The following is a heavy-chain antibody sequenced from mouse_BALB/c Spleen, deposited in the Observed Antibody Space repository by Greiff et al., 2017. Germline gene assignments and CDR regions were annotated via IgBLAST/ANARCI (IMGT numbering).Heavy chain of an antibody. Sequence: VKLQESGPGLVQPSQSLSITCTVSGFSLTSYGVHWVRQSPGKGLEWLGVIWSGGSTDYNAAFISRLSISKDNSKSQVFFKMNSLQANDTAIYYCARWGQLGLDYFDYWGQGTTLTVSS. V-gene: IGHV2-2*02. CDR3: ARWGQLGLDYFDY. D-gene: IGHD3-2*01. CDR2: IWSGGST. CDR1: GFSLTSYG. J-gene: IGHJ2*01.